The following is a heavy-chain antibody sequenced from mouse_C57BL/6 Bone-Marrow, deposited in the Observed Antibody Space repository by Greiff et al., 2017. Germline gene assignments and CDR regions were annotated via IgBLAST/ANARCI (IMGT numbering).Heavy chain of an antibody. D-gene: IGHD1-1*01. CDR2: IDPENGDS. Sequence: VQLKQSGAELVRPGASVKLSCTASGFNIKDDYMHWVKQRPEQGLEWIGWIDPENGDSEYASNFQGKGPITADTSSTTAYLQISRLTSEDTAVDYGTHIYYYGSRYDRYFDVWGTGTTVTVSS. J-gene: IGHJ1*03. CDR3: THIYYYGSRYDRYFDV. CDR1: GFNIKDDY. V-gene: IGHV14-4*01.